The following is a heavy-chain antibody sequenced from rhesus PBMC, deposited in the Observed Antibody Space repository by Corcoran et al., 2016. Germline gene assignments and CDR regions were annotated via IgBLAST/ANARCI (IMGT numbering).Heavy chain of an antibody. D-gene: IGHD3-16*01. CDR1: GYSISSGYG. CDR2: ISYSRST. Sequence: QLQLQESGPGLVKPSETLSLTCAVSGYSISSGYGWSWIRQPPGKGLEGIGYISYSRSTSYNPSLKSRVTSSRDKSKNQFSLKRSAVTAADTAVYYCAREKRIVVVITGGFDYWGQGVLVTVSS. CDR3: AREKRIVVVITGGFDY. J-gene: IGHJ4*01. V-gene: IGHV4-122*02.